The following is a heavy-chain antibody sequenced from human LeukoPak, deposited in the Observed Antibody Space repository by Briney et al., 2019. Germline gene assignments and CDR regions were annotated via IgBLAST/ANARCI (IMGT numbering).Heavy chain of an antibody. V-gene: IGHV3-53*01. CDR2: IYSAGNT. Sequence: PGGSLRLSCAASAFTVSGNYMSWVRHAPGKGLEWVSAIYSAGNTYYTDSVKGRFTISRDNSKNTLYLQMNSLSAEDTAVYYCASSYCGGTLCYDHYWGHGTLVTVSS. CDR1: AFTVSGNY. D-gene: IGHD2-21*01. J-gene: IGHJ4*01. CDR3: ASSYCGGTLCYDHY.